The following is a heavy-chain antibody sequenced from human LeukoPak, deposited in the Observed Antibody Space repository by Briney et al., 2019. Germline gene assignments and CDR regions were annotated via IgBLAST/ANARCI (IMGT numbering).Heavy chain of an antibody. CDR2: IYYSGST. CDR3: ARDLNSGSPY. V-gene: IGHV4-59*01. D-gene: IGHD1-26*01. J-gene: IGHJ4*02. Sequence: SETLSLTCTVSGGSISSYYWSWFRQPPGKRLEWIGSIYYSGSTNYNPSLKSRVTISVDTSKNQFSLKLSSVTAADTAVYYCARDLNSGSPYWGQGTLVTVSS. CDR1: GGSISSYY.